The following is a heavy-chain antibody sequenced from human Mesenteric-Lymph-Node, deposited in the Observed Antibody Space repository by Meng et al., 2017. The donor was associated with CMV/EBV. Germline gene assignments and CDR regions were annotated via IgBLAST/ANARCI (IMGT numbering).Heavy chain of an antibody. J-gene: IGHJ5*01. CDR3: ARVSRYQLLYHWFDS. Sequence: GESLKISCAASGFTFSSYAMYWVRQAPGKGLEWVAVISSDGINKYHADSVKGRFTISRDNSRNTLFLQMNSLTAEDTAVYYCARVSRYQLLYHWFDSWGQGTLVTVSS. V-gene: IGHV3-30*04. CDR2: ISSDGINK. CDR1: GFTFSSYA. D-gene: IGHD2-2*01.